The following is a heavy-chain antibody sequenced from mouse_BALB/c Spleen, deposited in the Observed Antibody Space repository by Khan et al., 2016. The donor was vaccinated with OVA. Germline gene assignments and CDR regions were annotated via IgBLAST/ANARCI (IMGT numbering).Heavy chain of an antibody. J-gene: IGHJ2*01. CDR3: ARPAYDGYYDY. V-gene: IGHV1S137*01. CDR1: GYTFTDYV. Sequence: QVQLQQSGPELVRPGVSVKISCKGSGYTFTDYVMYWVKQSHAESLEWIGLISTYSGNTNYNQKFKGKATMTVDKSSTTAYMELARLTSEDSAIYYCARPAYDGYYDYWGQGTTLTVSS. CDR2: ISTYSGNT. D-gene: IGHD2-3*01.